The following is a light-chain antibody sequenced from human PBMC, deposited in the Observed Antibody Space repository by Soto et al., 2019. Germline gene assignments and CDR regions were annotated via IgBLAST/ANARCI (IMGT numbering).Light chain of an antibody. V-gene: IGLV2-23*03. J-gene: IGLJ2*01. CDR3: CSYAGSRTFVV. Sequence: QSALTQPASVSGSPGQSITISCTGTSSDVGGYNYVSWYQQHPGKAPKLMIYEGSKRPSGVSNRFSGSKSGNTASLTISGLQAEDEADYYCCSYAGSRTFVVFGGGTKLTVL. CDR1: SSDVGGYNY. CDR2: EGS.